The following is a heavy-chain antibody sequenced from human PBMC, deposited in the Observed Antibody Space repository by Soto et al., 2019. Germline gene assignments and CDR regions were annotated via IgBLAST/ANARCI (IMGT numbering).Heavy chain of an antibody. V-gene: IGHV1-69*02. Sequence: QVQLVQSGAEVKKPGSSVKVSCKASGGTFSSYTISWVRQAPGQGLEWMGRIIPILGIANYAQKFQGRVTITAEKSTSTAYVDRSSLRSEDTAVYYCARGIVATRYPNYYSYGMDVWGQGTTVTVSS. CDR2: IIPILGIA. D-gene: IGHD5-12*01. CDR1: GGTFSSYT. CDR3: ARGIVATRYPNYYSYGMDV. J-gene: IGHJ6*02.